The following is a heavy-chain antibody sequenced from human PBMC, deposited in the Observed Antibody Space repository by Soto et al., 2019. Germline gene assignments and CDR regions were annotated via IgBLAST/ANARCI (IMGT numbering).Heavy chain of an antibody. J-gene: IGHJ6*02. CDR2: IIPIFGTA. V-gene: IGHV1-69*13. Sequence: SVKVSCKASGGTFSSYAISWVRQAPEQGLEWMGGIIPIFGTANYAQKFQGRVTITADESTSTAYMELSSLRSEDTAVYYCARADVDIVATTYYYYYGMDVWGQGTTVTVSS. D-gene: IGHD5-12*01. CDR1: GGTFSSYA. CDR3: ARADVDIVATTYYYYYGMDV.